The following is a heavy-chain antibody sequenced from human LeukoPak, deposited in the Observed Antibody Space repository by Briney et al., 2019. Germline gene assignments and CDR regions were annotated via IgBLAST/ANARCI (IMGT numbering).Heavy chain of an antibody. J-gene: IGHJ4*02. CDR2: IYYTGGT. Sequence: PSQTLSLTCSVSGGSFTSSSYYWGWLRQSPEKGLEWIGSIYYTGGTHYSPSLKSRVTISVDTSKNQFSLKLSSVTAADTAVYYCARHGGTRITLTQVYYFDYWGQGTLVTVSS. D-gene: IGHD4-11*01. CDR1: GGSFTSSSYY. V-gene: IGHV4-39*01. CDR3: ARHGGTRITLTQVYYFDY.